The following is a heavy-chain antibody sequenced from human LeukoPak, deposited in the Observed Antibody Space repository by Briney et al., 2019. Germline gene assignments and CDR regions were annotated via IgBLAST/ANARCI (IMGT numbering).Heavy chain of an antibody. J-gene: IGHJ4*02. CDR2: ITSSGSTI. CDR3: ARRSSGYAWVFDY. Sequence: GGSLRLSCAASGFTFSDYYMSWIRQAPGKGLEWVSYITSSGSTIYYADSVKGRFTISRDNAKNSLYLQMNSLKAEDTAVYYCARRSSGYAWVFDYWGQGTLVTVSS. CDR1: GFTFSDYY. D-gene: IGHD3-22*01. V-gene: IGHV3-11*01.